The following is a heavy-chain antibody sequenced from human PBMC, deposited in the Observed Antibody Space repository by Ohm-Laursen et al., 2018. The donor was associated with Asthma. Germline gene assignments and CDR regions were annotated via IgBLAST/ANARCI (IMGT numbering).Heavy chain of an antibody. J-gene: IGHJ4*02. Sequence: SLRLSCSASGFTVSSNYMSWVRQAPGKGLEWVSVIYSGGSTYYADSVKGRFTIPRDNSKNTLYLQMHSLRAEDTAVYYCARDGIGDYDFWSGYFFDYWDQGTLVTVSS. V-gene: IGHV3-53*01. D-gene: IGHD3-3*01. CDR1: GFTVSSNY. CDR2: IYSGGST. CDR3: ARDGIGDYDFWSGYFFDY.